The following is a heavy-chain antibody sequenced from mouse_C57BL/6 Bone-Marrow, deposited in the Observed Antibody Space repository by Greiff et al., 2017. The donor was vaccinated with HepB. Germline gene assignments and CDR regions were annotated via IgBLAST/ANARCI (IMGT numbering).Heavy chain of an antibody. J-gene: IGHJ2*01. V-gene: IGHV5-9-1*02. CDR1: GFTFSSYA. D-gene: IGHD2-2*01. CDR2: ISSGGDYI. Sequence: EVQLVESGEGLVKPGGSLRLSCAASGFTFSSYAMSWVRQTPEKRLEWVAYISSGGDYIYYADTVKGRFTISRDNARNTLYLQMSSLKSEDTAMYYCTRAYGYDDGSWFAYWGQGTTLTVSS. CDR3: TRAYGYDDGSWFAY.